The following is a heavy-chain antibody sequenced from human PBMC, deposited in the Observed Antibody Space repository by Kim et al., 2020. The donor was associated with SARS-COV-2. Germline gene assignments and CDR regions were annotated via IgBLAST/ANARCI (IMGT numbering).Heavy chain of an antibody. J-gene: IGHJ6*02. CDR2: SRNKANDYTT. Sequence: GGSLRLSCAASGFDFNDHYMDWIRQTAGKGLEWVGRSRNKANDYTTFYAPSVIGRFTISRDDSKKLLFLQMTSLKTEDTALYYCARGTAYSSGWSDYYFGVVAWGQGTTVTVS. CDR3: ARGTAYSSGWSDYYFGVVA. D-gene: IGHD6-19*01. CDR1: GFDFNDHY. V-gene: IGHV3-72*01.